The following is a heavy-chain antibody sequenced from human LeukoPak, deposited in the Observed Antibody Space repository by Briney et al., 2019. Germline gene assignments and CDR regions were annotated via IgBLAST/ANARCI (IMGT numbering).Heavy chain of an antibody. CDR2: IYPGDSDT. CDR1: GYSFTNYW. Sequence: GESLKISCKGSGYSFTNYWIGWVRQVPGKDLDWMGIIYPGDSDTRYRPSFQGQVIISADKSISTAYLQWSSLKASDTAMYYCARRHRHSPSPYAAFDIWGRGTLVTVSS. J-gene: IGHJ3*02. V-gene: IGHV5-51*01. CDR3: ARRHRHSPSPYAAFDI. D-gene: IGHD2-2*01.